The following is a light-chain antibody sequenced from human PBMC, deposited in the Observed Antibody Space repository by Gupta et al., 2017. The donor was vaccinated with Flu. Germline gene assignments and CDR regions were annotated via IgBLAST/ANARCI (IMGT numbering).Light chain of an antibody. V-gene: IGLV2-14*01. J-gene: IGLJ2*01. Sequence: SALTLPAAVPGSPGPSLPISCPGTTSDDGGYNFVSGYHQLPGKAPKLMLYGVSNRPSEVSNRFSGTKTGNTASLTNSELQAGGEADCYCSSYTNTNTGVLVGGGTKLTVL. CDR1: TSDDGGYNF. CDR3: SSYTNTNTGVL. CDR2: GVS.